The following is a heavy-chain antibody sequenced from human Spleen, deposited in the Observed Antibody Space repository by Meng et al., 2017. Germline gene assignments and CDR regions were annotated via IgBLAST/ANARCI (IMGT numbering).Heavy chain of an antibody. Sequence: ASVKVSCKASGYTFTSYYMHWVRQAPGQGLEWMGIINPSGGSTSYAQKFQGRVTMTRDTSTSTVYMELSSLRSEDTAVYYCAKAGIDVLTGHYRWGQGTLVTVSS. D-gene: IGHD3-9*01. CDR2: INPSGGST. CDR3: AKAGIDVLTGHYR. CDR1: GYTFTSYY. J-gene: IGHJ4*02. V-gene: IGHV1-46*01.